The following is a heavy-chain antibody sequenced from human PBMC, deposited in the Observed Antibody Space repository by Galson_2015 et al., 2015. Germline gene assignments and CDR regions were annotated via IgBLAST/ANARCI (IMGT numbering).Heavy chain of an antibody. V-gene: IGHV1-18*01. CDR1: GYTFTSYG. CDR2: ISAYNGNT. J-gene: IGHJ6*02. CDR3: ARCGSEEGKNVDYYGMDV. D-gene: IGHD1-1*01. Sequence: SVKVSCKASGYTFTSYGISWVRQAPGQGLEWMGWISAYNGNTNYAQKLQGRVTMTTDTSTSTAYMELRSLRSDDTAVYYCARCGSEEGKNVDYYGMDVSGQGTTVTVSS.